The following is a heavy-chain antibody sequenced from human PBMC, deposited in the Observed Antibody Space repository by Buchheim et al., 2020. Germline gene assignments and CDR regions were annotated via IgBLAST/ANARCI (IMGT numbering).Heavy chain of an antibody. V-gene: IGHV3-23*01. CDR3: AKTTSPRITMVRGKGYFDY. Sequence: EVQLLESGRGLVQPGGSLRLSCAASGFTFSSYAMSWVRQAPGKGLEWVSAISGSGGSTYYADSVKGRFTISRDDSKNTLYLQMNSLRAEDTAVYYCAKTTSPRITMVRGKGYFDYWGQGTL. D-gene: IGHD3-10*01. J-gene: IGHJ4*02. CDR1: GFTFSSYA. CDR2: ISGSGGST.